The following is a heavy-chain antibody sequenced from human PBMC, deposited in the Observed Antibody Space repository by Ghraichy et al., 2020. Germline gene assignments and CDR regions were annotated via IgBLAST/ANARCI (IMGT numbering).Heavy chain of an antibody. V-gene: IGHV3-15*01. D-gene: IGHD2-21*02. CDR3: TTGVSGDWGFRCDY. CDR2: IKSKTDGGTT. Sequence: GESLNISCAASGFTFSNAWMSWVRQAPGKGLEWVGRIKSKTDGGTTDYAAPVKGRFTISRDDSKNTLYLQMNSLKTEDTAVYYCTTGVSGDWGFRCDYWGQGTLVTVSS. J-gene: IGHJ4*02. CDR1: GFTFSNAW.